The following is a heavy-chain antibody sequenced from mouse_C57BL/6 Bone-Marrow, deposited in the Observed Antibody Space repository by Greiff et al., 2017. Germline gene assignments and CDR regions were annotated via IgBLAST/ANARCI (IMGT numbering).Heavy chain of an antibody. D-gene: IGHD2-4*01. CDR3: ARDDDYDFDY. V-gene: IGHV5-4*01. CDR1: GFTFSSYA. Sequence: VQLKESGGGLVKPGGSLKLSCAASGFTFSSYAMSWVRQTPEKRLEWVATISDGGSYTYYPDNVKGRFTISRDNAKNNLYLQMSHLKSEDTAMYYCARDDDYDFDYWGQGTTLTVSS. J-gene: IGHJ2*01. CDR2: ISDGGSYT.